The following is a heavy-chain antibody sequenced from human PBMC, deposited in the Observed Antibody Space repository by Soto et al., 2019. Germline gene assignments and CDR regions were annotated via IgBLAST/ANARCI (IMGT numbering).Heavy chain of an antibody. Sequence: GGSLRLSCAASGFTFSSYWMSWVRQAPGKGLEWVANIKQDGSEKYYVDSVKGRFTISRDNAKNSLYLQMNSLRAEDTAVYYCARDRESTYYDCWRGENWFDPWGQGT. J-gene: IGHJ5*02. CDR1: GFTFSSYW. V-gene: IGHV3-7*01. D-gene: IGHD3-3*01. CDR2: IKQDGSEK. CDR3: ARDRESTYYDCWRGENWFDP.